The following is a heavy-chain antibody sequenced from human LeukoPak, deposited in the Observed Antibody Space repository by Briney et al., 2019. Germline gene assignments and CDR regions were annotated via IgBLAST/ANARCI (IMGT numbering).Heavy chain of an antibody. CDR3: ARGSGPYYYYYMDV. V-gene: IGHV4-4*07. CDR2: IYSSGST. J-gene: IGHJ6*03. D-gene: IGHD2-15*01. CDR1: GGSVSSYY. Sequence: SETLSLTCTVSGGSVSSYYWSWLRQPAGKGLEWIGHIYSSGSTNCNPSLKSRVTMSVDTSKNQVSLKLSSVTAADTAVYYCARGSGPYYYYYMDVWGKGTTVTASS.